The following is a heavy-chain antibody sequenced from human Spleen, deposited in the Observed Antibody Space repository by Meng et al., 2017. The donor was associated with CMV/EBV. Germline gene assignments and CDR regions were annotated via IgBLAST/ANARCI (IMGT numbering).Heavy chain of an antibody. Sequence: VPRLRSGTKLKKPGSSVTVSCKASGATFSSYAISWVRQAPGQGLEWMGGIIPIFGTANYAQKFQGRVTITADESTSTAYMELSSLRSEDTAVYYCARDRGGDFDYWGQGTLVTVSS. CDR2: IIPIFGTA. V-gene: IGHV1-69*12. J-gene: IGHJ4*02. D-gene: IGHD3-10*01. CDR1: GATFSSYA. CDR3: ARDRGGDFDY.